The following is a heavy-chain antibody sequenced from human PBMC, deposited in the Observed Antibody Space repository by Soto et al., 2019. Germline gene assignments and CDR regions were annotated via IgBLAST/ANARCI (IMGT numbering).Heavy chain of an antibody. CDR1: SGSISRSDYY. D-gene: IGHD3-10*01. CDR2: IYYSGST. J-gene: IGHJ4*02. Sequence: QLQLQESGPGLVKPSETLSLTCTVSSGSISRSDYYWGWIRQPPGKGLEWIGSIYYSGSTYYNPSLTSRVTISVDTSKSQFSRKLSSVTAADTAVYYCATAYHNSNFDYWGQGTLVTVSS. V-gene: IGHV4-39*01. CDR3: ATAYHNSNFDY.